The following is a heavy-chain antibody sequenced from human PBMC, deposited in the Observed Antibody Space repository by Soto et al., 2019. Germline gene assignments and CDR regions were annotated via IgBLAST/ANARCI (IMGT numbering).Heavy chain of an antibody. CDR3: ASGTVTTDAYYYYGMDV. CDR1: GYTFTSYA. CDR2: INAGNGNT. Sequence: QVQLVQSGAEVKKPGASVKVYCKASGYTFTSYAMHWVRQAPGQRLEWMGWINAGNGNTKYSQKFQGRVTITRDTSESTAYMELSSLRSEDTAVYYCASGTVTTDAYYYYGMDVWGQGTTVTVSS. V-gene: IGHV1-3*01. D-gene: IGHD4-17*01. J-gene: IGHJ6*02.